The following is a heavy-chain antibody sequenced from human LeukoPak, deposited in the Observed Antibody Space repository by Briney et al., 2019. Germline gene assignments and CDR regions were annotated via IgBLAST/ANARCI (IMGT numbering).Heavy chain of an antibody. Sequence: ASLKVSCKASGRAFSRYTITWVRQAPGQGLEWVGGIITNLASTNYAQKFQGRVTIDDSTSTAYMQLRSLTSEDTAFYYCALAFSGYDRWFPEPPDQWGQGTLVTVSS. CDR2: IITNLAST. D-gene: IGHD5-12*01. CDR3: ALAFSGYDRWFPEPPDQ. J-gene: IGHJ4*02. V-gene: IGHV1-69*13. CDR1: GRAFSRYT.